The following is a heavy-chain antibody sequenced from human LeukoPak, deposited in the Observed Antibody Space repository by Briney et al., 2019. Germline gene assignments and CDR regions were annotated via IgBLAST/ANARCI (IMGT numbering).Heavy chain of an antibody. J-gene: IGHJ6*03. CDR2: MNPSGST. CDR1: GGSFSGYY. D-gene: IGHD3-22*01. CDR3: ARGRQDVTMIVVVMTAVSYYLDV. Sequence: SETLSLTCAVYGGSFSGYYWTWIRQTPEKGLEWIGEMNPSGSTNYNPSLKSRVTISVDTSKNQSSLELSSVTVADTAVYYCARGRQDVTMIVVVMTAVSYYLDVWGKGTTVTVS. V-gene: IGHV4-34*01.